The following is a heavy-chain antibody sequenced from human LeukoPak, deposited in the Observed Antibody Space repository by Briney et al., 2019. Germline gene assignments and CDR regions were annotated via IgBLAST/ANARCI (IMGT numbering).Heavy chain of an antibody. CDR3: ARDQQWELPATPHLLLDY. D-gene: IGHD1-26*01. CDR2: IKQDGSEK. CDR1: GFTFSSYW. V-gene: IGHV3-7*01. J-gene: IGHJ4*02. Sequence: GGSLRLSCAASGFTFSSYWMSWVRQAPGKGLEWVANIKQDGSEKYYVDSVKGRFTISRDNAKNSLYLQMNSLRAEDTAVYYCARDQQWELPATPHLLLDYWGQGTLVTVSS.